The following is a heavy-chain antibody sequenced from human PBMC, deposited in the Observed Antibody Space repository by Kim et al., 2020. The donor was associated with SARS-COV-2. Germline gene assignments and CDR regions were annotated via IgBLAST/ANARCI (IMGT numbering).Heavy chain of an antibody. Sequence: SETLSLTCTVSGGSISRYYWSWIRQPPGKGLEWIGSIYYSGSTNYNPSLKSRVTISVDTSKNQFSLKLSSVTAADTAVYYCARKGLGYCSGGSCYSAVDIWGQGTMVTVSS. CDR2: IYYSGST. D-gene: IGHD2-15*01. V-gene: IGHV4-59*01. CDR3: ARKGLGYCSGGSCYSAVDI. CDR1: GGSISRYY. J-gene: IGHJ3*02.